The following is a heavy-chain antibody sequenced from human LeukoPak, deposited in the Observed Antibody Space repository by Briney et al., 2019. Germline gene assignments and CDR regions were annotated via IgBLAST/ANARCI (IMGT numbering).Heavy chain of an antibody. CDR3: ARDLVWGTPGP. CDR1: GFTVSSNY. Sequence: GGSLRLSCAASGFTVSSNYMSWVRQAPGKGLEWVSVIYSGGSTYYADSVKGRSTISRDNSKNTLYLQMNSLRAEDTAVYYCARDLVWGTPGPWGQGTLVTVSS. V-gene: IGHV3-53*01. CDR2: IYSGGST. J-gene: IGHJ5*02. D-gene: IGHD7-27*01.